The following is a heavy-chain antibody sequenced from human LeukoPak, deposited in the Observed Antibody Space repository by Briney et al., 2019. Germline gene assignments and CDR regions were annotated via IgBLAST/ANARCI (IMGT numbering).Heavy chain of an antibody. D-gene: IGHD5-12*01. CDR2: IYPGDSDT. CDR3: ARRSAGYQFRYFDY. V-gene: IGHV5-51*01. J-gene: IGHJ4*02. Sequence: GESLKISCKGSGYSFSTYWIGWVRQMPGKGLEWMGIIYPGDSDTRYSPSFQGQVTISADKSISTVYLQWSSLKASDTAMYYCARRSAGYQFRYFDYWGQGALVTVSS. CDR1: GYSFSTYW.